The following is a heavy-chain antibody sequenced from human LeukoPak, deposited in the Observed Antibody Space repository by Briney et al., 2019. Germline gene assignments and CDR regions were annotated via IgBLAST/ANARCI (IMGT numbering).Heavy chain of an antibody. CDR3: SKGNRELGEAFDI. CDR1: GFTFDDYA. Sequence: PGRSLRLSCAASGFTFDDYAMSWVRQAPGKGLEWVSGISRNSGSIGYADSVKGRFTISRDNAQNSLYLQMNSLGAEDTALYYYSKGNRELGEAFDIWVQGTMVTVSS. V-gene: IGHV3-9*01. CDR2: ISRNSGSI. J-gene: IGHJ3*02. D-gene: IGHD3-10*01.